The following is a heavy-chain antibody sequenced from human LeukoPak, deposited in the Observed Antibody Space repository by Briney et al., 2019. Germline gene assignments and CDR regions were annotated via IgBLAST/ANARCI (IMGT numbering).Heavy chain of an antibody. D-gene: IGHD1-14*01. J-gene: IGHJ4*02. CDR1: GFTFSSYA. Sequence: GGSLRLSCAASGFTFSSYAMHWVRQAPGKGLEWVAVISYDGSNKYYADSVKGRFTISRDNSKNTLYLQMNSLKTEDTAVYYCTTRPGYWGQGTLVTVSS. CDR3: TTRPGY. CDR2: ISYDGSNK. V-gene: IGHV3-30-3*01.